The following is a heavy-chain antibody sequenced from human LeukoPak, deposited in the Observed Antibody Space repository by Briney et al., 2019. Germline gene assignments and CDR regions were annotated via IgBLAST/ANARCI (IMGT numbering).Heavy chain of an antibody. V-gene: IGHV1-18*01. CDR1: GYTFTSYG. D-gene: IGHD3-22*01. CDR3: ARVPLYDSSGYYYGSYYYYGMDV. J-gene: IGHJ6*02. CDR2: ISAYNGNT. Sequence: GASVTVSCTASGYTFTSYGISWVRQAPGQGLEWMGWISAYNGNTNYAQKLQGRVTMTTDTSTSTAYMELRSLRSDDTAVYYCARVPLYDSSGYYYGSYYYYGMDVWGQGTTVTVSS.